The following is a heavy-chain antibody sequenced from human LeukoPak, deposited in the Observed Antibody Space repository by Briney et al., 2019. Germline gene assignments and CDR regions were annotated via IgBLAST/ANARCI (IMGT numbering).Heavy chain of an antibody. D-gene: IGHD6-13*01. CDR3: ARGGRSSWYPRYFDY. V-gene: IGHV1-2*02. CDR2: INPNRGGT. J-gene: IGHJ4*02. CDR1: GYTFTGYY. Sequence: GASVTVSCKASGYTFTGYYMHWVRQAPGQGLEWLGWINPNRGGTNYAQKFQRRVTINRDTTISTAYMELSRLRSDETAVYYCARGGRSSWYPRYFDYWGQGTLVTVSS.